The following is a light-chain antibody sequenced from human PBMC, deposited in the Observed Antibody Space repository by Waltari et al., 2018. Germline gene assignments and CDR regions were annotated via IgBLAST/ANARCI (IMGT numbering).Light chain of an antibody. CDR1: SSDVGGDYS. J-gene: IGLJ2*01. CDR3: SSQSTRNGVI. CDR2: DVN. Sequence: QSALTQPASVSGSPGQSITISCTGSSSDVGGDYSVSWYEDPPCQPPKVISYDVNKRPSGVSDRFSGSKSGNTASLTISGLQAEDEATFYCSSQSTRNGVIFGGGTKVTVL. V-gene: IGLV2-14*03.